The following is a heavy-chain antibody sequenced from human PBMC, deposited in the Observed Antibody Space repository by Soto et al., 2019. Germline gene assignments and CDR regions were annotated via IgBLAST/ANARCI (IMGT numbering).Heavy chain of an antibody. CDR1: GGSFSGYY. V-gene: IGHV4-34*01. Sequence: SETLSLTCAVYGGSFSGYYWSWIRQPPGKGLEWIGEINHSGSTNYNPSLKSRVTISVDTSKNQFSLKLSSVTAADTAVYYCARIRGDILTGYYTYYYYYAMDALGQGTTVT. D-gene: IGHD3-9*01. CDR2: INHSGST. CDR3: ARIRGDILTGYYTYYYYYAMDA. J-gene: IGHJ6*02.